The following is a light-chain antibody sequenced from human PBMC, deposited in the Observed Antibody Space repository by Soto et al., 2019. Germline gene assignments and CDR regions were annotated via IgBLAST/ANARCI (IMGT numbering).Light chain of an antibody. CDR2: EGS. Sequence: QSALTQPASVSGSPGQSITISCTGTSSDVGSYNLVSWYQQHPGKAPKLMIYEGSKRPSGVPNRFSGSKSGNTASLTISGLQAEDEADYYCCSCAGSSTVVFGGGTKLTVL. J-gene: IGLJ2*01. CDR3: CSCAGSSTVV. V-gene: IGLV2-23*01. CDR1: SSDVGSYNL.